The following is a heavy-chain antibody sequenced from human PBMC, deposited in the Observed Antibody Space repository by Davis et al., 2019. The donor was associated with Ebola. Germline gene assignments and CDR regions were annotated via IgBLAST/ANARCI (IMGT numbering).Heavy chain of an antibody. CDR3: ARGGSSSFNWFDP. D-gene: IGHD6-13*01. Sequence: GHVTISADKSISTAYLQWSSLRSEDTAVYYCARGGSSSFNWFDPWGQGTLVTVSS. J-gene: IGHJ5*02. V-gene: IGHV5-10-1*01.